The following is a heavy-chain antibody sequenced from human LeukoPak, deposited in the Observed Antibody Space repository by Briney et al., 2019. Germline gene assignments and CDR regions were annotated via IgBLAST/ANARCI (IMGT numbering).Heavy chain of an antibody. D-gene: IGHD3-9*01. CDR2: IYYSGST. Sequence: PSETLSLTCTVSGGSISSSSYYWGWIRQPPGKGLEWIGSIYYSGSTYYNPSLKSRVTISVDTSKNQFSLKLSSVTAADTAVYYCARRYKRYFDWTYDYRGQGTLVTVSS. CDR3: ARRYKRYFDWTYDY. CDR1: GGSISSSSYY. V-gene: IGHV4-39*01. J-gene: IGHJ4*02.